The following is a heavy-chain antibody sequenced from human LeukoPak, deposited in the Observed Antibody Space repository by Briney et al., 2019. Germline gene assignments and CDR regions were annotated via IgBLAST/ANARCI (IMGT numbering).Heavy chain of an antibody. CDR3: AMKAVPRPRLHDAFDF. J-gene: IGHJ3*01. D-gene: IGHD5-24*01. CDR2: IRDDASDK. V-gene: IGHV3-30*02. CDR1: GFTFSSYA. Sequence: GRSLRLSCVTSGFTFSSYAMHWVRQAPGKGLEWVAFIRDDASDKYCADSVKGRFTISRDNSENTLYLQMNSLRVEDTAVYYCAMKAVPRPRLHDAFDFWGQGTVVSVSS.